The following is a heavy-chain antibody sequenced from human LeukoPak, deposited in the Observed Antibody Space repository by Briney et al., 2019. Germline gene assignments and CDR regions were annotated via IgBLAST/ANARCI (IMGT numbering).Heavy chain of an antibody. V-gene: IGHV1-24*01. J-gene: IGHJ6*02. CDR3: ARAGWVRGVIFDYYGMDV. Sequence: ASVKVSCKVSGYTLTELSMHWVRQAPGKGLEWMGGFDPEDGETIYAQKFQGRVTMTRDTSISTAYMELSRLRSDDTAVYYCARAGWVRGVIFDYYGMDVWGQGTTVTVSS. CDR1: GYTLTELS. D-gene: IGHD3-10*01. CDR2: FDPEDGET.